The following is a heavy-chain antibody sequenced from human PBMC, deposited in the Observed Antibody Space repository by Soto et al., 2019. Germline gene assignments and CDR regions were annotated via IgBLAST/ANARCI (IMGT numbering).Heavy chain of an antibody. CDR2: ISAYNGNT. CDR1: GYTFTSYG. V-gene: IGHV1-18*01. J-gene: IGHJ3*02. CDR3: AAVSGTTVKAGAFDI. D-gene: IGHD4-17*01. Sequence: GASVKVSCKASGYTFTSYGISWVRQAPGQGLEWMGWISAYNGNTNYAQKLQGRVTMTTDTSTSTAYMELRSLRSDDTAVYYCAAVSGTTVKAGAFDIWGQGTMVTVSS.